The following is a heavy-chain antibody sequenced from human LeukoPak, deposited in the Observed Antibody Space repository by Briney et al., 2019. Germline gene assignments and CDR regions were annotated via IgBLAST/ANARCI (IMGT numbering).Heavy chain of an antibody. CDR2: TSGYNGHT. V-gene: IGHV1-18*01. D-gene: IGHD3-10*01. J-gene: IGHJ3*02. CDR3: ARIQSAGTSGAFDI. CDR1: GYTXDTYG. Sequence: ASVKVSCKASGYTXDTYGISGVRQAPGQGLEWMGWTSGYNGHTKYAQKFHDRVTLTTDTSTSTAYMEMRSLRSDDTAVYYCARIQSAGTSGAFDIWGQGIMLTVS.